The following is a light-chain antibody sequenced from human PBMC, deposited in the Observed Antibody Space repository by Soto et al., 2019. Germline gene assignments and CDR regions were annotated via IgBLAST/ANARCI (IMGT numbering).Light chain of an antibody. CDR1: QSISSY. CDR2: AAS. CDR3: QQSYSTPFT. Sequence: DIQMTQSPSSLSASVGDRVTITCRASQSISSYLNWYQQKPGKAPKLLIYAASSLQSGVPSRFSGRGSRTDFTLTISSLQPEDFATYYCQQSYSTPFTFGPGTKVDI. V-gene: IGKV1-39*01. J-gene: IGKJ3*01.